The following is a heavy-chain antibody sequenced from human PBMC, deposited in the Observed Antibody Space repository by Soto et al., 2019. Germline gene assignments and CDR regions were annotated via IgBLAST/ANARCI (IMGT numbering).Heavy chain of an antibody. Sequence: ASVKVSCKASGYTFTGYYMHWVRQAPGQGLEWMGWMNPNSGNTGYAQKFQGRVTMTRNTSISTAYMELSSLRSEDTAVYYCARVFEYSSSYYYYYGMDVWGQGTTVTVSS. CDR2: MNPNSGNT. J-gene: IGHJ6*02. D-gene: IGHD6-6*01. CDR1: GYTFTGYY. CDR3: ARVFEYSSSYYYYYGMDV. V-gene: IGHV1-8*02.